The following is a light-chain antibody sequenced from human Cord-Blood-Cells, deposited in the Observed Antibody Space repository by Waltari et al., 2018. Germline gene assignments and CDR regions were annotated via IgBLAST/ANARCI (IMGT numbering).Light chain of an antibody. CDR1: SSDVGGYHY. J-gene: IGLJ3*02. Sequence: QSALTQPRPVSGSPGQSVTISCPGTSSDVGGYHYVSWYQQHPGKAPKLMIYDVSKRPSGVPDRFSGSKSGNTASLTISGLQAEDEADYYCCSYAGSYTLGVFGGGTKLTVL. CDR3: CSYAGSYTLGV. CDR2: DVS. V-gene: IGLV2-11*01.